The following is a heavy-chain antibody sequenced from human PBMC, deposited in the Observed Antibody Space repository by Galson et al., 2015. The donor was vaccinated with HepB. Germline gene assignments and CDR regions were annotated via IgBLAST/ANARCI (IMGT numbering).Heavy chain of an antibody. CDR2: IIPILGIA. D-gene: IGHD6-13*01. CDR3: ARDGGAAAEYFQH. V-gene: IGHV1-69*04. J-gene: IGHJ1*01. CDR1: GGTFSSYA. Sequence: SVKVSCKASGGTFSSYAISWVRQAPGQGLEWMGRIIPILGIANYAQKFQGRVTITADKSTSTAYMEQSSLRSEDTAVYYCARDGGAAAEYFQHWGQGTLVTVSS.